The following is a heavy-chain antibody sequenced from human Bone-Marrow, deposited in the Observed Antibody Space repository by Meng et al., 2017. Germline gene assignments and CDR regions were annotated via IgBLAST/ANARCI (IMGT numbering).Heavy chain of an antibody. CDR2: INHSGST. D-gene: IGHD6-19*01. J-gene: IGHJ4*02. V-gene: IGHV4-34*01. CDR1: GGSFSGYY. Sequence: QVHLQQWGAGLLKPSETLSLTGAVYGGSFSGYYWSWIRQPPGKGLEWIGEINHSGSTNYNPSLKSRVTISVDTSKNQFSLKLSSVTAADTAVYYCARGARVAGTDYWGQGTLVTVSS. CDR3: ARGARVAGTDY.